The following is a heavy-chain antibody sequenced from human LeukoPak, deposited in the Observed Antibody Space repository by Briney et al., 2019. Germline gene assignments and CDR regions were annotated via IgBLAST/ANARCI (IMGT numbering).Heavy chain of an antibody. V-gene: IGHV1-69*04. CDR1: GGTFSSYA. Sequence: SVKVSCKASGGTFSSYAISWVRQAPGQGREWMGRIIPILGIADYAQKFQGRVTITADKSTSTAYMELSSLRSEDTAVYYCAREDYYDSSGYYWSTHPLDYWGQGTLVTVSS. D-gene: IGHD3-22*01. CDR3: AREDYYDSSGYYWSTHPLDY. CDR2: IIPILGIA. J-gene: IGHJ4*02.